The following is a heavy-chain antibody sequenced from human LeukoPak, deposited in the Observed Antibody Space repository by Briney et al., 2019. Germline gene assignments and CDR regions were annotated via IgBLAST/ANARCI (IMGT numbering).Heavy chain of an antibody. Sequence: SETLSLTCTVSGGSISSSSYYWGWIRQPPGKGLEWIGNTYYSGSTYYNPSLKSRVTISVDTSKNQFSLKLSSVTAADTAVYYCASLSRGSYTYDFDYWGQGTLVTVSS. CDR1: GGSISSSSYY. J-gene: IGHJ4*02. CDR2: TYYSGST. D-gene: IGHD1-26*01. V-gene: IGHV4-39*01. CDR3: ASLSRGSYTYDFDY.